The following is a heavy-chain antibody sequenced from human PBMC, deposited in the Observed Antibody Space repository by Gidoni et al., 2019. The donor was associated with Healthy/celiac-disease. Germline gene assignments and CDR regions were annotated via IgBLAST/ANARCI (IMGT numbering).Heavy chain of an antibody. CDR3: AKGGSISIPNSYYFDY. CDR1: GFTFDDYT. V-gene: IGHV3-43*01. J-gene: IGHJ4*02. D-gene: IGHD6-6*01. CDR2: ISWDGDST. Sequence: EVQLVESGGVVVQPGGSLRLSCAASGFTFDDYTMHWVRQAPGKGLEWVYLISWDGDSTYYADSVKGRFTISRDNSKNSLYLQMNSLRTEDTALYYCAKGGSISIPNSYYFDYWGQGTLVTVSS.